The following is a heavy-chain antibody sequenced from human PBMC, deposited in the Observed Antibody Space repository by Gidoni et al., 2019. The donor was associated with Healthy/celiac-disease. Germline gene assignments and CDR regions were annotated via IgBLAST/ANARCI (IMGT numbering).Heavy chain of an antibody. CDR1: GFTFSSYE. D-gene: IGHD2-15*01. J-gene: IGHJ4*02. CDR3: AREVVVVAAFFDY. CDR2: ISSSGSTI. V-gene: IGHV3-48*03. Sequence: EVQLVESGGGLVQPGGSRRLSCAASGFTFSSYEMNWVRQAPGKGLEWFSYISSSGSTIYYAYSVKGRFTISRDNAKNSLYLQMNSLRAEDTAVYYCAREVVVVAAFFDYWGQGTLVTVSS.